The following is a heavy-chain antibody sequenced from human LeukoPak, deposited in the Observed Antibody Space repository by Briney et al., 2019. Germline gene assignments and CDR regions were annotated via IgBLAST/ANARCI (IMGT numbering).Heavy chain of an antibody. CDR3: ARDQGRWLQPNWFDP. V-gene: IGHV1-18*01. Sequence: ASVKVSCKASGYTFTSYGISWVRQAPGQGVEWMGWISAYNGNTNYAQKLQGRVTMTTDTSTSTAYMELRSLRSDDTAVYYCARDQGRWLQPNWFDPWGQGTLVTVSS. CDR2: ISAYNGNT. CDR1: GYTFTSYG. J-gene: IGHJ5*02. D-gene: IGHD5-24*01.